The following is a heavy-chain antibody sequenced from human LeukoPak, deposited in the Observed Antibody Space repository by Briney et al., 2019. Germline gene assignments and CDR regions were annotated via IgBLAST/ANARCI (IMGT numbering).Heavy chain of an antibody. D-gene: IGHD2-21*02. J-gene: IGHJ5*02. CDR3: ARGCGGDCYSIQNWFDP. CDR2: ISAYNGNT. Sequence: ASVKVSCKASGYTFTSYGISWVRQAPGQGLEWMGWISAYNGNTNYAQKLQGRVTMTTDTSTSTAYMELRSLRSDDTAVYYCARGCGGDCYSIQNWFDPWGQGTLVTVSS. CDR1: GYTFTSYG. V-gene: IGHV1-18*01.